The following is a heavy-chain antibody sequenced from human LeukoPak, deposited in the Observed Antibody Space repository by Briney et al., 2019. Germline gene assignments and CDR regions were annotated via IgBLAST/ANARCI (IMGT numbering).Heavy chain of an antibody. V-gene: IGHV4-34*01. J-gene: IGHJ4*02. CDR3: ASGLGGTKFDY. CDR1: GGSFSGYY. Sequence: PSETLSLTCAVYGGSFSGYYWSWIRQPPGKGLEWIGEINHSGSTNYNPSLKSRVTISVDTSKNQFSLKLSSVTAADTAVYYCASGLGGTKFDYWGQGTLVTVSS. D-gene: IGHD1-26*01. CDR2: INHSGST.